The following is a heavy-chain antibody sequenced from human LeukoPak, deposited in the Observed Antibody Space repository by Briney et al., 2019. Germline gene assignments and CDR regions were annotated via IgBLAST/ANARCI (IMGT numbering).Heavy chain of an antibody. V-gene: IGHV1-18*04. CDR2: INPNNDNT. Sequence: ASVKVSSKASGYTFTGYYMHWVRHAPGQGLGWMGCINPNNDNTNYAQNLHGRVTMTTNTSTRTPNMPLRSLSSDHTAVDYCARADKYYCDSSGSYREEIVDYWGQGTLVTVSS. J-gene: IGHJ4*02. CDR3: ARADKYYCDSSGSYREEIVDY. CDR1: GYTFTGYY. D-gene: IGHD3-22*01.